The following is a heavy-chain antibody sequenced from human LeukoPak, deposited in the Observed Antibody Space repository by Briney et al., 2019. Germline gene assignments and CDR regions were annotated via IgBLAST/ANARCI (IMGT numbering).Heavy chain of an antibody. CDR3: AKGAIGMAGLDY. Sequence: GGSLRPSCAASGFTFSSYAMSWVRQAPGKGLEWVSSVVANGGGTYYAASVKGRFSISRDNSKNTLYLQMNSLRDEDTAIYYCAKGAIGMAGLDYWGQGTLVTVSS. V-gene: IGHV3-23*01. J-gene: IGHJ4*02. CDR1: GFTFSSYA. D-gene: IGHD6-19*01. CDR2: VVANGGGT.